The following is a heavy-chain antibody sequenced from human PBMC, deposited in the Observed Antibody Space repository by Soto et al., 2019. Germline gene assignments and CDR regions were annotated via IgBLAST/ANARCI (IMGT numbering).Heavy chain of an antibody. CDR3: ARDPKTSGGQHWAFNYFDS. V-gene: IGHV3-30*19. CDR2: ISYDGTNK. J-gene: IGHJ4*02. Sequence: GGSLRLSCAASGFTFSNYGMHWVRQAPGKGPEWVALISYDGTNKFYADSVKGRFTISRDNSKSTLYLQVDSLRPEDAAVYYCARDPKTSGGQHWAFNYFDSWGQGTLVTVSS. D-gene: IGHD7-27*01. CDR1: GFTFSNYG.